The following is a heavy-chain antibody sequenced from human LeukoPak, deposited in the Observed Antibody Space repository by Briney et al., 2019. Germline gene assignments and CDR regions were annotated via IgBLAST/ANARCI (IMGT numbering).Heavy chain of an antibody. CDR2: ISGSGGST. Sequence: PGGSLRLSCAASGFTVSSNYMSWVRQAPGKGLEWVSAISGSGGSTYYADSVKGRFTISRDNSKNTLYLQMNSLRAEDTAVYYCAKDPVYDSSGSPYYFDYWGQGTLVTVSS. V-gene: IGHV3-23*01. J-gene: IGHJ4*02. CDR1: GFTVSSNY. D-gene: IGHD3-22*01. CDR3: AKDPVYDSSGSPYYFDY.